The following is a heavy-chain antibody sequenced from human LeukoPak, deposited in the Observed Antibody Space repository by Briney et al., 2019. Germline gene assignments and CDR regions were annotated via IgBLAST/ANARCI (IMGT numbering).Heavy chain of an antibody. V-gene: IGHV3-23*01. J-gene: IGHJ5*02. CDR1: GFTFSSYA. Sequence: GGSLRLSCAASGFTFSSYAMSWVRQAPGKGLEWVSAISGSGGSTYYADSVKGRFTISRDNSKNTLYLQINSLRAEDTAVYYCAKDSFALEPRNWFDPWGQGTLVTVSS. CDR2: ISGSGGST. CDR3: AKDSFALEPRNWFDP. D-gene: IGHD1-1*01.